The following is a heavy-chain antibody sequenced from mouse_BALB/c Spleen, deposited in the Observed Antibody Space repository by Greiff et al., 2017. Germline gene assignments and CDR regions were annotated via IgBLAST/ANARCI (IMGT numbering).Heavy chain of an antibody. V-gene: IGHV5-6-5*01. CDR1: GFTFSSYA. J-gene: IGHJ4*01. CDR3: ARGHGDY. CDR2: ISSGGST. Sequence: EVQGVESGGGLVKPGGSLKLSCAASGFTFSSYAMSWVRQTPEKRLEWVASISSGGSTYYPDSVKGRFTISRDNARNILYLQMSSLRSEDTAMYYCARGHGDYWGQGTSVTVSS.